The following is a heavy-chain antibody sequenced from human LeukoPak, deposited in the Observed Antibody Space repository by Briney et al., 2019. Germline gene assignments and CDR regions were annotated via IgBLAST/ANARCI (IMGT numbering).Heavy chain of an antibody. Sequence: SVNLSCKASGGTFSSYAISWVRQAPGQGLEWMGGIIPIFGTANYAQKFQGRVTITADESTSTAYMELSSLRSEDTAVYYCARGGIAVAVHEGGRWFDPWGQGTLVTVSS. CDR1: GGTFSSYA. J-gene: IGHJ5*02. V-gene: IGHV1-69*13. CDR2: IIPIFGTA. D-gene: IGHD6-19*01. CDR3: ARGGIAVAVHEGGRWFDP.